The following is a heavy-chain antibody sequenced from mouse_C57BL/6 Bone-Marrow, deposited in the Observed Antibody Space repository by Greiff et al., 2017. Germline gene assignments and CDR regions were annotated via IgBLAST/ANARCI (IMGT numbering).Heavy chain of an antibody. V-gene: IGHV1-59*01. J-gene: IGHJ2*01. D-gene: IGHD1-3*01. CDR3: ARNNFSPYFDD. CDR2: IDPSDSYT. Sequence: QVKLQQPGAELVRPGTSVKLSCKASGYTFTSYWMHWVKQRPGQGLEWIGVIDPSDSYTNYNQKFKGKDTLTVDTSSSTAYMQLSSLTSEDSAVYYCARNNFSPYFDDWGQGTTLTVSS. CDR1: GYTFTSYW.